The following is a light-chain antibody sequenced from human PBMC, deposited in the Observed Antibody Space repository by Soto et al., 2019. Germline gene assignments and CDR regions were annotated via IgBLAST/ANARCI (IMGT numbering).Light chain of an antibody. CDR2: KAS. J-gene: IGKJ1*01. CDR1: QTIDSW. Sequence: DIQMTQSPSTLSASVGDRFTITCLASQTIDSWLAWYQQRPGKPPNLLIYKASTLASGVPSRFSGSGSGTEFTLTISNLQPDDSATYYCQHYSLYSPWTFGQGTKVDI. V-gene: IGKV1-5*03. CDR3: QHYSLYSPWT.